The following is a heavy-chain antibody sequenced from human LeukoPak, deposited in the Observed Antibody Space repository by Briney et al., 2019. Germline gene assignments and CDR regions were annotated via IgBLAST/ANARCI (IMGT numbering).Heavy chain of an antibody. CDR2: ISYDGSNK. CDR1: GFTFSSYA. Sequence: PGGSLRLSCAASGFTFSSYAMHWVRQAPGKGLEWVAVISYDGSNKYYADSVKGRFTISRDNAKNSLYLQMNSLRAEDTAVYYCARDKGNSGLDYWGQGTLVTVSS. CDR3: ARDKGNSGLDY. V-gene: IGHV3-30*04. D-gene: IGHD6-13*01. J-gene: IGHJ4*02.